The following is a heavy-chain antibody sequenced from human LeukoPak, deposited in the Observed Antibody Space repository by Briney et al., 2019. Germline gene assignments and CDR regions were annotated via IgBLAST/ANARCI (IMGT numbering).Heavy chain of an antibody. J-gene: IGHJ4*02. V-gene: IGHV3-21*01. CDR2: ISSSSSYI. Sequence: GGSLRLSCAASGFTFSSYSMNWVRQAPGKGLEWVSSISSSSSYIYYADSVKGRFTISRDNSKNTLYLQMNSLRAEDTAVYYCARGLYSSGWYCDYWGQGTLVTVSS. CDR1: GFTFSSYS. D-gene: IGHD6-19*01. CDR3: ARGLYSSGWYCDY.